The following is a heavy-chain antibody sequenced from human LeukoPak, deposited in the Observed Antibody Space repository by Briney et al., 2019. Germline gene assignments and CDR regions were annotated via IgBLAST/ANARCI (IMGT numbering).Heavy chain of an antibody. CDR1: GGSFSSSSYY. CDR3: ARLAVAARCFDY. CDR2: IYYSGTT. V-gene: IGHV4-39*01. J-gene: IGHJ4*02. D-gene: IGHD6-6*01. Sequence: SETLSLTCTVSGGSFSSSSYYWGWIRQPPGKGLEWIGSIYYSGTTYYNPSLKSRVTISVDTSKNQFSLKLSSVTAADTAVYYCARLAVAARCFDYWGQGTLVTVSS.